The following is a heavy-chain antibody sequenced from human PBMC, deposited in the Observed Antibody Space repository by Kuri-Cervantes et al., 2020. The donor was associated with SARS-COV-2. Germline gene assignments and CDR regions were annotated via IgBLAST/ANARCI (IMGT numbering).Heavy chain of an antibody. CDR3: AKKVKLAFDI. J-gene: IGHJ3*02. CDR2: ISYDGSNK. D-gene: IGHD2-15*01. Sequence: GGSLRLSCAASGFTFSGHWIHWVRQAPGKGLEWVAVISYDGSNKYYADSVKGRFTISRDNSKSTLYLQMNSLRAEDTAVYYCAKKVKLAFDIWGQGTMVTVSS. CDR1: GFTFSGHW. V-gene: IGHV3-30*18.